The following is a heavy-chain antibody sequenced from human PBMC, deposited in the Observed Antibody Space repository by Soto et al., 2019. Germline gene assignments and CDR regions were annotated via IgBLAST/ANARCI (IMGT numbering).Heavy chain of an antibody. Sequence: PGGSLRLSCAASGFTFSRFAMTWARQAPGKGLEWVSAISSTGAGTYYVDSVKGRFTVSRDNAKNTLYLLMHILRAEDTAVYYCAKDRIQIAGYWGQGIQVTVS. J-gene: IGHJ4*02. CDR3: AKDRIQIAGY. CDR1: GFTFSRFA. D-gene: IGHD2-15*01. V-gene: IGHV3-23*01. CDR2: ISSTGAGT.